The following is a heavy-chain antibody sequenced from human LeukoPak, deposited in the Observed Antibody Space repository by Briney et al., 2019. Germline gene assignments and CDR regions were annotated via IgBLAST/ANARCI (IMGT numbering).Heavy chain of an antibody. CDR3: ARDKPARDILIGYHIPDAFDF. CDR2: INPNSGGT. V-gene: IGHV1-2*02. D-gene: IGHD3-9*01. CDR1: GYTFTGYY. J-gene: IGHJ3*01. Sequence: ASVKVSCKASGYTFTGYYMRWVRQAPGQGLEWMGWINPNSGGTNYVQKFQGRVTMTRDTSISTAYMELSRLRSDDTAVYYCARDKPARDILIGYHIPDAFDFWGQGTMVTVSS.